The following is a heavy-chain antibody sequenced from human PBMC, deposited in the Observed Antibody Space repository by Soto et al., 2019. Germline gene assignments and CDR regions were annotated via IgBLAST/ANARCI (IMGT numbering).Heavy chain of an antibody. J-gene: IGHJ5*02. V-gene: IGHV4-59*01. CDR2: IYYSGST. CDR1: GGSISSYY. CDR3: ARGTAHYDFRSGYYRSNWFDP. D-gene: IGHD3-3*01. Sequence: SETLSLTCTVSGGSISSYYWSWIRQPPGKGLEWIGYIYYSGSTNYNPSLKSRVTISVDTSKNQFSLKLSSVTAADTAVYYCARGTAHYDFRSGYYRSNWFDPWGQGTLVTVSS.